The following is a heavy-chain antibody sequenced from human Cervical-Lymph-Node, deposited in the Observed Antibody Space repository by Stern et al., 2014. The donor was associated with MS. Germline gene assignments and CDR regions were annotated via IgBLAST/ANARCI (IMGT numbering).Heavy chain of an antibody. D-gene: IGHD3-16*01. Sequence: QVTLKESGPTLVKPTQTLTLTCTFSGLSLNTSGVGVGWIRQPPGKALHWLALIYWDDDKRYSPSLASRLTVTKDTSKNQVVLTMTNMDPVDPATYYCAHSETIMAPYYFDYWGQGILVTVSS. CDR2: IYWDDDK. V-gene: IGHV2-5*02. J-gene: IGHJ4*02. CDR3: AHSETIMAPYYFDY. CDR1: GLSLNTSGVG.